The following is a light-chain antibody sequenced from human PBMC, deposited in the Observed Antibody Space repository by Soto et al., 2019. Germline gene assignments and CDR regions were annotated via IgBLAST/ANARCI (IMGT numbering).Light chain of an antibody. J-gene: IGLJ1*01. CDR1: SSPVGGYHY. Sequence: QSVLTQPRSVPGSPGQSVTISCTGTSSPVGGYHYVSWYQQFPGKAPKLMIYAVSQRPSGVPDRFSGSESGNTASLTISGLQADDEADYYCCSYAGRYTYVFGSGTKVTVL. CDR3: CSYAGRYTYV. CDR2: AVS. V-gene: IGLV2-11*01.